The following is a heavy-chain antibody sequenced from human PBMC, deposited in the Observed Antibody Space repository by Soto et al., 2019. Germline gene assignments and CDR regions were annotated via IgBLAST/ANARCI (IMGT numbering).Heavy chain of an antibody. Sequence: GGSLRLSCAASGFTFSSYAMSWVRQAPRKGLEWVSGISESGGSAYYADSVKGRFTISRDNAKKSLYLQMNSLRAEDTALYYCAKERCSGGSCYFSGLGYMDVWGKGTTVTVSS. J-gene: IGHJ6*03. CDR2: ISESGGSA. CDR3: AKERCSGGSCYFSGLGYMDV. CDR1: GFTFSSYA. V-gene: IGHV3-23*01. D-gene: IGHD2-15*01.